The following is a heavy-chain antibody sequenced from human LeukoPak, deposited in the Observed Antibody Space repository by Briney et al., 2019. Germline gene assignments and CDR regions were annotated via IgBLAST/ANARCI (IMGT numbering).Heavy chain of an antibody. Sequence: GGSLRLSCAASGFTFSSYWMHWVRQAPGKGLVWVSRINSDGSSTSYADSVKGRFTISRDNAKNTLYLRMNSLRAEDTAVYYCARATTVTTNFDYWGQGTLVTVSS. CDR3: ARATTVTTNFDY. V-gene: IGHV3-74*01. CDR1: GFTFSSYW. D-gene: IGHD4-17*01. J-gene: IGHJ4*02. CDR2: INSDGSST.